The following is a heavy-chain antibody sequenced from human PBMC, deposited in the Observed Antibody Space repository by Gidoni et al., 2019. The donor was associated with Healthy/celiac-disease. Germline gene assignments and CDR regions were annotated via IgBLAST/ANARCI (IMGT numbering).Heavy chain of an antibody. CDR3: ARTGQYDFWSGYHPSYFDY. D-gene: IGHD3-3*01. J-gene: IGHJ4*02. Sequence: QVQLQESGPGLVKPSQPLSLTCTVSGGPLSSGGYYWSWIRQHPGRGLEWIGYIHYSGSTYYNPSLKSRVTISVDTSKNQFSLKLSSVTAADTAVYYCARTGQYDFWSGYHPSYFDYWGQGTLVTVSS. CDR2: IHYSGST. CDR1: GGPLSSGGYY. V-gene: IGHV4-31*03.